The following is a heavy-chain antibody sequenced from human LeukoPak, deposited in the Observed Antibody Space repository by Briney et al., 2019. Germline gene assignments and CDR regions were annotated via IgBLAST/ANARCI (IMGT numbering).Heavy chain of an antibody. CDR2: MYYSGST. J-gene: IGHJ6*02. D-gene: IGHD3-10*01. Sequence: PSETLSLTCTVPGGSIRSGGYYWSWIRQHPGKGLEWIGYMYYSGSTYYNPSLKTRVSISVDTSKNQFSLKLSSVTAADTAVYYCARDAEYYYGSGSYSSGIDVWGQGTTVTVSS. CDR3: ARDAEYYYGSGSYSSGIDV. CDR1: GGSIRSGGYY. V-gene: IGHV4-31*03.